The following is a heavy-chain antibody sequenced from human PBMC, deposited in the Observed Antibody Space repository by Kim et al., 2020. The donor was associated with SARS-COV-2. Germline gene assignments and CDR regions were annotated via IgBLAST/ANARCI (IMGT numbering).Heavy chain of an antibody. V-gene: IGHV5-10-1*01. J-gene: IGHJ6*02. CDR1: GYSFTSYW. CDR2: IDPSDSYT. D-gene: IGHD6-13*01. CDR3: ARGGSSWRLDYYGMDV. Sequence: GESLKISCKGSGYSFTSYWISWVRQMPGKGLEWMGRIDPSDSYTNYSPSFQGHVTISADKSISTAYLQWSSLKASDTAMYYCARGGSSWRLDYYGMDVWGQGTTVTVSS.